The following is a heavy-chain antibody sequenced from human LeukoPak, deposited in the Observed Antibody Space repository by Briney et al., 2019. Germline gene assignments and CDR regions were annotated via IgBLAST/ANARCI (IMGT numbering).Heavy chain of an antibody. J-gene: IGHJ4*02. Sequence: GGSLRLSYATSGFTFHDHAMHWVRQVPGKGLEWVSSINWNSANTAYTDSVKGRFIISRDNARKSLYLQMDSLRAEDTALYFCVRDRNIAAAGTVYFDYWGQGALVTVSS. V-gene: IGHV3-9*01. D-gene: IGHD6-13*01. CDR2: INWNSANT. CDR3: VRDRNIAAAGTVYFDY. CDR1: GFTFHDHA.